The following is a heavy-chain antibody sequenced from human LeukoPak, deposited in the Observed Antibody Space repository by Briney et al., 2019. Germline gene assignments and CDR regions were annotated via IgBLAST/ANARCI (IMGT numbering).Heavy chain of an antibody. J-gene: IGHJ4*02. V-gene: IGHV3-7*01. CDR3: ARAGFTFSDYFGSFFDY. CDR2: IKQDGSEK. CDR1: GFTFSSYW. Sequence: GGSLRLSCAASGFTFSSYWMSWVRQAPGKGLEWVANIKQDGSEKYYVDSVKGRFTTSRDNAKNSLYLQMNSLRAEDTAVYYCARAGFTFSDYFGSFFDYWGQGTLVTVSS. D-gene: IGHD3-10*01.